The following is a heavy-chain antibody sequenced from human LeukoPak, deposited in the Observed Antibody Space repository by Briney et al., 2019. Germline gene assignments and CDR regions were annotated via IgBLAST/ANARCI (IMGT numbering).Heavy chain of an antibody. J-gene: IGHJ3*02. Sequence: GGSLRLSCAASGFNFNSYWMSWVRQAPGKGLEWVANIKQDGGAKDYVDSVKGRFTISRDNTKNTLYLQMNSLRAEDTAVYYCARDPTRIAVAYFDIWGQGTMVTVSS. D-gene: IGHD6-19*01. V-gene: IGHV3-7*03. CDR3: ARDPTRIAVAYFDI. CDR1: GFNFNSYW. CDR2: IKQDGGAK.